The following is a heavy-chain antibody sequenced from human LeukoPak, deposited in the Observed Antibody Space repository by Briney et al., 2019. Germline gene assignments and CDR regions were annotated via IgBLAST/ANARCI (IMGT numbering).Heavy chain of an antibody. CDR3: ACLVGATQDV. D-gene: IGHD1-26*01. CDR1: GFTFSSYS. V-gene: IGHV3-21*01. CDR2: ISSTSTYI. J-gene: IGHJ6*04. Sequence: PGGSLRLSCAASGFTFSSYSMNWVRQAPGKGLEWVSSISSTSTYIYYAASVKGRFTISRDNAKNSLYLQMNSLRAEDTAVYYCACLVGATQDVWGKGTTVIVSS.